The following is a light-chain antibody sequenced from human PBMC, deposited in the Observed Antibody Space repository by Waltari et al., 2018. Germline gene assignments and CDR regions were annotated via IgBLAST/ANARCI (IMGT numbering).Light chain of an antibody. CDR3: QQRSDLPPIT. V-gene: IGKV3-11*01. J-gene: IGKJ1*01. CDR1: QSIITY. CDR2: DAS. Sequence: IVLTQSPATLSLSPGERATPSCRASQSIITYLAWYQQKPGQAPRLLISDASYRATGIPARFSGSGSGTDFTLTISSLEPEDFAVYYCQQRSDLPPITFGQGTKVEI.